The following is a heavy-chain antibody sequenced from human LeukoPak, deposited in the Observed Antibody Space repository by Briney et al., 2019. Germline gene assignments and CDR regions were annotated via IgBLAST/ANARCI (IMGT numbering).Heavy chain of an antibody. CDR2: IYYSGST. D-gene: IGHD5-24*01. Sequence: SETLSLTCTVSGGSVSSGSYYWSWIRQPPGKGLEWIGYIYYSGSTNYNPSLKSRVTISVDTSKNQFSLKLSSVTAADTAVYYCARSGGRDGYNFGYWGPGTLVTVSS. CDR3: ARSGGRDGYNFGY. J-gene: IGHJ4*02. CDR1: GGSVSSGSYY. V-gene: IGHV4-61*01.